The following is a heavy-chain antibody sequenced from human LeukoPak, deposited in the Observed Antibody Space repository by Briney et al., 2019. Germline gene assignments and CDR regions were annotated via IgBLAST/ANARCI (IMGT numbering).Heavy chain of an antibody. Sequence: ASVKVSCKTSGYTFANYGITWVRQAPGQGLEWMGWISIYNGNTNYARKVQGRVTMTTDTSTSTAYMELRSLRSDDTAVYYCARDKNGGSFDYWGQGTLVTVSS. D-gene: IGHD4-23*01. CDR2: ISIYNGNT. V-gene: IGHV1-18*01. CDR1: GYTFANYG. J-gene: IGHJ4*02. CDR3: ARDKNGGSFDY.